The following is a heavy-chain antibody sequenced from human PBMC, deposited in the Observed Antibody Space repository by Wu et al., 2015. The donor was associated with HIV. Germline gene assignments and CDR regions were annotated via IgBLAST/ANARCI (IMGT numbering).Heavy chain of an antibody. CDR3: ATISRGYSGYDYGGAFDI. CDR2: IIPIFGTA. Sequence: QVQLVQSGAEVKKPGSSVKVSCKASGGTFSSYAISWVRQAPGQGLEWMGRIIPIFGTANYAQKFQGRVTITADESTSTAYMELSSLRSEDTAVYYCATISRGYSGYDYGGAFDIWGQGTMVTVSS. CDR1: GGTFSSYA. J-gene: IGHJ3*02. D-gene: IGHD5-12*01. V-gene: IGHV1-69*13.